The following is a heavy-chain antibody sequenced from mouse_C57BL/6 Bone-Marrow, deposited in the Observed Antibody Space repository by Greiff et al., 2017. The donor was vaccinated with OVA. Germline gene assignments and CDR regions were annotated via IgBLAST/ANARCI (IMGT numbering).Heavy chain of an antibody. Sequence: VQLQQSGPELVKPGASVKISCKASGYTFTDYYMNWVKQSHGKSLEWIGDINPNNGGTSYNQKFKGKATLTVDKSSSTAYMELRSLTSEDSAVDYCARATMVTTPPAYWGQGTLVTVSA. V-gene: IGHV1-26*01. CDR1: GYTFTDYY. CDR2: INPNNGGT. CDR3: ARATMVTTPPAY. D-gene: IGHD2-2*01. J-gene: IGHJ3*01.